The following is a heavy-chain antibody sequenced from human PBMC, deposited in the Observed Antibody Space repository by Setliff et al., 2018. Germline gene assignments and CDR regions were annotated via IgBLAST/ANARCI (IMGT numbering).Heavy chain of an antibody. CDR1: GASISSGSHY. J-gene: IGHJ4*02. Sequence: SETLSLTCNVSGASISSGSHYWSWIRQSAGEKPTWIGHVYSTGSTNYNPSFESRVSISVDKSNNQFSLKMTSVTAADTAVYYCLRIRLVPHGHSWGQGTLVTVSS. D-gene: IGHD2-15*01. V-gene: IGHV4-61*09. CDR3: LRIRLVPHGHS. CDR2: VYSTGST.